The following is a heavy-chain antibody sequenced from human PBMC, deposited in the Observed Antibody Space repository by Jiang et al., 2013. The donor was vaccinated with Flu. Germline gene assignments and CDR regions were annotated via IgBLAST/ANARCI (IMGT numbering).Heavy chain of an antibody. CDR2: INPNSGGT. CDR3: ARSLYPLRGWFDP. Sequence: GAEVKKPGASVKVSCKASGYTFTGYYMHWVRQAPGQGLEWMGWINPNSGGTNYAQKFQGWVTMTRDTSISTAYMELSRLRSDDTAVYYCARSLYPLRGWFDPWGQGTLVTVSS. V-gene: IGHV1-2*04. J-gene: IGHJ5*02. CDR1: GYTFTGYY. D-gene: IGHD3-16*01.